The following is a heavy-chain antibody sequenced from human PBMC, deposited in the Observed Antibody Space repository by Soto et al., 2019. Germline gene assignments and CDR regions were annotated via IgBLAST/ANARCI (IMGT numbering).Heavy chain of an antibody. CDR3: AKAGGRGYYSSTSCYDLDY. V-gene: IGHV1-69*01. CDR1: GGTFSSYA. CDR2: IIPIFGTA. J-gene: IGHJ4*02. Sequence: QVQLVQSGAEVKKPGSSVKVSCKASGGTFSSYAISWVRQAPGQGLEWMGGIIPIFGTANYAQKFQGRVTITADESTSTDDMELSSLRSKHTAVYYCAKAGGRGYYSSTSCYDLDYWGQGTLVTVSS. D-gene: IGHD2-2*01.